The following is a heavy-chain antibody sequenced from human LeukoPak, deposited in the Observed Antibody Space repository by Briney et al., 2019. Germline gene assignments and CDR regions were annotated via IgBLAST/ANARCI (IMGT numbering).Heavy chain of an antibody. CDR1: GYSFTAYY. J-gene: IGHJ4*02. V-gene: IGHV1-2*02. Sequence: ASVKVSCKASGYSFTAYYVHWVRQAPGQGLEWMGWISPNSGATSFAQKFQGRVTMTRDTSISTAYMELSRVTSDDTAVYYCARGGIRTAASKFDYWGQGTLVTVSS. CDR3: ARGGIRTAASKFDY. D-gene: IGHD6-13*01. CDR2: ISPNSGAT.